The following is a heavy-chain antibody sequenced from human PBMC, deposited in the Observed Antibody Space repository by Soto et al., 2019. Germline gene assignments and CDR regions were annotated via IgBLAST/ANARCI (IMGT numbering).Heavy chain of an antibody. CDR3: AREPMGLIVVVPAASRNRKDAFDI. Sequence: SETLSLTCAVYGGSFSGYYWSWIRQPPGKGLEWIGEINHSGSTNYNPSLKSRVTISVDTSKNQFSLKLSSVTAADTVVYYCAREPMGLIVVVPAASRNRKDAFDIWGQGTMVTVSS. CDR1: GGSFSGYY. V-gene: IGHV4-34*01. CDR2: INHSGST. D-gene: IGHD2-2*01. J-gene: IGHJ3*02.